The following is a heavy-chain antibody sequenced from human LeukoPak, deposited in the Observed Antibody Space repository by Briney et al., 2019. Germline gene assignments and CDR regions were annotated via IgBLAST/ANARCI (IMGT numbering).Heavy chain of an antibody. CDR2: MNPNSGNA. CDR3: GRPLQRGSWTQRALDY. J-gene: IGHJ4*02. Sequence: VASVKVSCKASGYTFTSYDISWVRQATGQGLEWMGWMNPNSGNAGYAQRFQGRVTMTRNNSISTAYMVLTSLRSEDTAVYYCGRPLQRGSWTQRALDYWGQGTLVTVSS. D-gene: IGHD3-10*01. CDR1: GYTFTSYD. V-gene: IGHV1-8*01.